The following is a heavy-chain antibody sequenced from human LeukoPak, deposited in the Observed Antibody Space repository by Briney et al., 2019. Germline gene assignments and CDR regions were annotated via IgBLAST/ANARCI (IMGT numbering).Heavy chain of an antibody. CDR1: GFTFSSYA. CDR2: ISYDGSNK. V-gene: IGHV3-30*04. CDR3: ARALYGDYENYFDY. J-gene: IGHJ4*02. D-gene: IGHD4-17*01. Sequence: GRSLRLSCAASGFTFSSYAMHWVRQAPGKGLEWVAVISYDGSNKYYADSVKGRSTISRDNSKNTLYLQMNSLRAEDTAVYYCARALYGDYENYFDYWGQGTLVTVSS.